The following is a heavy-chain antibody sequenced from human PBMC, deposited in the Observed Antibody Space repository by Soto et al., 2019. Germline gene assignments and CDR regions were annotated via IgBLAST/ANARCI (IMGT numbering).Heavy chain of an antibody. D-gene: IGHD6-6*01. CDR2: IIPILGIA. CDR3: ARDFTWAAARPIYYCYYMDV. J-gene: IGHJ6*03. CDR1: GGTFSSYT. V-gene: IGHV1-69*04. Sequence: GASVKVSCKASGGTFSSYTISWVRQAPGQGLEWMGRIIPILGIANYAQKFQGRVTITADKSTSTAYMELSSLRSEDTAVYYCARDFTWAAARPIYYCYYMDVWGKGTTVTVSS.